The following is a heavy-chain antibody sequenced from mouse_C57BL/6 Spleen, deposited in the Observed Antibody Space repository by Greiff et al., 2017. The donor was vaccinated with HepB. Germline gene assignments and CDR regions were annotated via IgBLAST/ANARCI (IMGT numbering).Heavy chain of an antibody. Sequence: EVKLVESGGGLVKPGGSLKLSCAASGFTFSDYGMHWVRQAPEKGLEWVAYISSGSSTIYYADTVKGRFTISRDNAKNTLFLQMTSLRSEDTAMYYCARGGLLPWFAYWGQGTLVTVSA. J-gene: IGHJ3*01. CDR1: GFTFSDYG. D-gene: IGHD2-3*01. V-gene: IGHV5-17*01. CDR2: ISSGSSTI. CDR3: ARGGLLPWFAY.